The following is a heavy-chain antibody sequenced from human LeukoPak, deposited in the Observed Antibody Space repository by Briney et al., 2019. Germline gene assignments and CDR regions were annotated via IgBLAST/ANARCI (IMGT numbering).Heavy chain of an antibody. CDR1: GGSISSGGYY. CDR3: ARGGELRFLEWYFDL. CDR2: IYYSGST. D-gene: IGHD3-3*01. Sequence: SETLSLTCTVSGGSISSGGYYWSWIRQHPGKGLEWIGYIYYSGSTYYNPSLKSRVTISVDTSKNQFSLKLSSVTAADTAVYYCARGGELRFLEWYFDLWGRGTLVTVSS. V-gene: IGHV4-31*03. J-gene: IGHJ2*01.